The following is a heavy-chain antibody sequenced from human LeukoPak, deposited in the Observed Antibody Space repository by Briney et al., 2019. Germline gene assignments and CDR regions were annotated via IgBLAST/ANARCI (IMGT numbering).Heavy chain of an antibody. CDR3: AKDGYCGSSSCVY. CDR1: GFTFSSYG. Sequence: GGSLRLSCAASGFTFSSYGMHWVRQAPGKGLEWVAFIRYDGSNKYYADSVKGRFTISRDNSKNRLYLQMNSLRAEDTAVYYCAKDGYCGSSSCVYWGQGTLVTVSS. CDR2: IRYDGSNK. V-gene: IGHV3-30*02. D-gene: IGHD2-2*03. J-gene: IGHJ4*02.